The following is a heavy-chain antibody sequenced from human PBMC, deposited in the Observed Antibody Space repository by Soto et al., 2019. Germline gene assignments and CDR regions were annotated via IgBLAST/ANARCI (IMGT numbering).Heavy chain of an antibody. D-gene: IGHD3-22*01. CDR2: MSYDGNNK. Sequence: PGGSLRLSFAASGFTFSSYGMHWVRQATGKGLEWVAFMSYDGNNKYYIDSVKGRFTIYRDNSKNTLYLQMKSLRAEDTAVYYCAKDLGVGITSFHXWGQGTLVTVSX. CDR3: AKDLGVGITSFHX. V-gene: IGHV3-30*18. CDR1: GFTFSSYG. J-gene: IGHJ4*02.